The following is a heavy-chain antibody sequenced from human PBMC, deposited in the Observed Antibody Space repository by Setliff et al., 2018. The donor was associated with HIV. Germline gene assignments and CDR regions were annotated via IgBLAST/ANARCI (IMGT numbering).Heavy chain of an antibody. Sequence: LRLSCAASGFTFSTYWMSWVRQAPGKGLEWVANIKQDGSEKNYMDSVKGRFTISRDNAKNSLYLQMNSLRVEDTAVYYCATDCAVVGGTGSLDSWGQGTLVTVSS. CDR2: IKQDGSEK. CDR3: ATDCAVVGGTGSLDS. CDR1: GFTFSTYW. J-gene: IGHJ4*02. V-gene: IGHV3-7*05. D-gene: IGHD1-26*01.